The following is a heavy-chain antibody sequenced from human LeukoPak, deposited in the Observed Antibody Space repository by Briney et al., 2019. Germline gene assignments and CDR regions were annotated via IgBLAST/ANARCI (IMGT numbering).Heavy chain of an antibody. D-gene: IGHD2-2*01. J-gene: IGHJ6*02. Sequence: PGGSLRLSCAASGFTFSSYAMSWVRQAPGNGLEWVSAISGSGGSTYYADSVKGRFTISSDNSKNTLYLQMNSLRAEDTAVYYCAKTSWDIVVVPAAIYYYYYGMDVWGQGTTVTVSS. CDR3: AKTSWDIVVVPAAIYYYYYGMDV. CDR2: ISGSGGST. CDR1: GFTFSSYA. V-gene: IGHV3-23*01.